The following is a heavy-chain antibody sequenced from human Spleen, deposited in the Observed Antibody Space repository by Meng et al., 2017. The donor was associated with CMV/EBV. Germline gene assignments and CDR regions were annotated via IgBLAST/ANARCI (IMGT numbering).Heavy chain of an antibody. CDR2: SNAGNGDT. J-gene: IGHJ6*02. V-gene: IGHV1-3*02. D-gene: IGHD2-21*01. CDR3: ARGAYSDYGMDV. Sequence: ASVKVSCKASGYTFTSYPMHWVRQAPGQRLEWMGWSNAGNGDTKYSQEFQGRVTITRDTSASTAYMELSSLRSEDMAVYNCARGAYSDYGMDVWGQGTTVTVSS. CDR1: GYTFTSYP.